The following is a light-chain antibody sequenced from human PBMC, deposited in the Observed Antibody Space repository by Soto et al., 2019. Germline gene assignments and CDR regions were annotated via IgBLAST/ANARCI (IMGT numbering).Light chain of an antibody. CDR3: CSYAGENLYV. J-gene: IGLJ1*01. Sequence: QSVLTQPASVSASPGQSITIPCTGTSSDVGSYNLVSWFQQHPGKVPKLLIYEGTKRPSGLSDRFSGSKSGTTASLTISGLQGEDEAHYYCCSYAGENLYVFGTGTKVTVL. V-gene: IGLV2-23*01. CDR1: SSDVGSYNL. CDR2: EGT.